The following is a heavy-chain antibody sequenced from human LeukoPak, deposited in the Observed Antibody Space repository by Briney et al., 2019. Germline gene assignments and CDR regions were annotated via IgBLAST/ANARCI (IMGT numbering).Heavy chain of an antibody. Sequence: GGSLRLSCAASGFTFSNYAMHWVRQAPGKGLERVAIISYDGSDKYYADSVKGRFTISRDNSKETLFPRMNSLGPDDTAVYFCAREGSPGESDLGYYFDYWGQGTLVTVSS. J-gene: IGHJ4*02. CDR3: AREGSPGESDLGYYFDY. V-gene: IGHV3-30*04. CDR2: ISYDGSDK. CDR1: GFTFSNYA. D-gene: IGHD3-10*01.